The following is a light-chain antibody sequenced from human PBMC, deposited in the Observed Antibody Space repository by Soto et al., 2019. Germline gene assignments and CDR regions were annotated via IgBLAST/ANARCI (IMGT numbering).Light chain of an antibody. CDR1: QSVLHSSNNQNF. Sequence: DIVMTQSPDSLAVSLGERATINCKSSQSVLHSSNNQNFLAWYQHKPGQPPNLLIYWASTRESGVPDRFSGSGSVTDFTLTISCLQAEHVAIYYCQQYYSTPWTFGQGTKVEIK. V-gene: IGKV4-1*01. CDR3: QQYYSTPWT. J-gene: IGKJ1*01. CDR2: WAS.